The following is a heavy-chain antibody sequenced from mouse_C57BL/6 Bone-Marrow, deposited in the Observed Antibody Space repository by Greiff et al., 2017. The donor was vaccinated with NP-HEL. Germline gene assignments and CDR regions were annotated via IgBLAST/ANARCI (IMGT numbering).Heavy chain of an antibody. D-gene: IGHD1-1*01. Sequence: VQLQQSGPELVKPGASVKISCKASGYSFTGYYMNWVKQSPEKSLEWIGEINPSTGGTTYNQKFKAKATLTVDKSSSTAYMQLKSLTSEDSAVYCCARGITTVVAAGLAYWGQGTLVTVSA. CDR3: ARGITTVVAAGLAY. CDR1: GYSFTGYY. V-gene: IGHV1-42*01. J-gene: IGHJ3*01. CDR2: INPSTGGT.